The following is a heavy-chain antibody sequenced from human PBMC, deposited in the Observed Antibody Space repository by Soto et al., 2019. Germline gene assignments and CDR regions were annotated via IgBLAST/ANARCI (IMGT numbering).Heavy chain of an antibody. V-gene: IGHV3-23*01. CDR1: GFMFNNSA. Sequence: GGSLRLSCKASGFMFNNSAMTWVRQAPGQGLQWVASVSDNGGSRGGTYYADSVKGRFTISRDNSKNTLYLQLDSLTGADTAVYYCARAKAVVIAALDIWGQGTMVTVS. J-gene: IGHJ3*02. D-gene: IGHD2-21*01. CDR3: ARAKAVVIAALDI. CDR2: VSDNGGSRGGT.